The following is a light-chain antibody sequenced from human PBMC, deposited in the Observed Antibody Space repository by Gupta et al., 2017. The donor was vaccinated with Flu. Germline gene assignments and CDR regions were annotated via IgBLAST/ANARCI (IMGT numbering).Light chain of an antibody. CDR2: DVS. Sequence: VTISCTGTSSGVGAYNLVSWYQRHPGKAPKLMIYDVSRRPSGVPDRFSGSKSDNTASLTISGLQADDEADYYCCSYTGNYTLGVFGGGTTLTVL. J-gene: IGLJ2*01. CDR1: SSGVGAYNL. V-gene: IGLV2-11*03. CDR3: CSYTGNYTLGV.